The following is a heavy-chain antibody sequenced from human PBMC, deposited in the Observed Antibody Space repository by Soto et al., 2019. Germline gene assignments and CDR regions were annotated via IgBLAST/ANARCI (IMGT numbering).Heavy chain of an antibody. CDR2: ISPHNGNT. J-gene: IGHJ4*02. Sequence: HVQLVQSGGELKKPGASVKVSCNSSGYTFNTYVITWVLQSPGQGLEWMGWISPHNGNTNYAEKLQGRVTMTADTTTKTAYMELRNLRIDDTAVYYCARATGNSFDYWGQGTPVTVSS. CDR3: ARATGNSFDY. V-gene: IGHV1-18*01. CDR1: GYTFNTYV.